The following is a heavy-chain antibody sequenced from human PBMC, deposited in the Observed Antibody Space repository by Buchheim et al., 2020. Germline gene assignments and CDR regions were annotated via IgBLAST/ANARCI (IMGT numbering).Heavy chain of an antibody. V-gene: IGHV3-30*04. D-gene: IGHD3-3*01. Sequence: QVQLVESGGGVVQPGRSLRLSCAASGFTFSSYAMHWVRQAPGKGLEWVAVISYDGSNKYYADSVKGRFTISRDNSKNTLYLQMNSLRAEDTAVYYCAKEALTSITIFGVVRAKKIYYFDYWGQGTL. CDR3: AKEALTSITIFGVVRAKKIYYFDY. J-gene: IGHJ4*02. CDR1: GFTFSSYA. CDR2: ISYDGSNK.